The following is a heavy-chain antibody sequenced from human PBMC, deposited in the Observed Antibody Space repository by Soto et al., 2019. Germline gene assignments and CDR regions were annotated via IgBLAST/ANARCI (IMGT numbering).Heavy chain of an antibody. CDR3: ARPYYYGQNWFAP. CDR2: IYWDDDK. CDR1: GFSLSTSGVG. Sequence: QITLKESGPTLVKPTQTLTLTCTFSGFSLSTSGVGVGWIRQPPGKALEWLALIYWDDDKRYRTSLKRRLTIPKDTSKTQVLRTTTNMHPADTATYYRARPYYYGQNWFAPWGQGTLVTVSS. V-gene: IGHV2-5*02. J-gene: IGHJ5*02. D-gene: IGHD3-10*01.